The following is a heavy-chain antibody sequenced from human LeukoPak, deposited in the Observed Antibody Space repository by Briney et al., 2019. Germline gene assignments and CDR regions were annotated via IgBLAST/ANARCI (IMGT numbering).Heavy chain of an antibody. CDR2: ISSSSSTI. J-gene: IGHJ6*02. D-gene: IGHD2-21*01. V-gene: IGHV3-48*01. CDR1: GFTFSSYS. CDR3: AREAYCGGDCYDMDV. Sequence: PGGSLRLSCAASGFTFSSYSMNWVRQAPGKGPEWVSYISSSSSTIYYADSVKGRFTISRDNAKNSLYLQMNSLRAEDTAVYYCAREAYCGGDCYDMDVWGQGTTVTVSS.